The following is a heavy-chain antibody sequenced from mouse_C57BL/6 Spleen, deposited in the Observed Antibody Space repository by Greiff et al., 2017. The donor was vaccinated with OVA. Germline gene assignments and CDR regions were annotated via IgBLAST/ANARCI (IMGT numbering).Heavy chain of an antibody. CDR2: ISYDGSN. D-gene: IGHD2-3*01. CDR1: GYSITSGYY. J-gene: IGHJ1*03. CDR3: ARSDGYYVYFDV. Sequence: EVQLVESGPGLVKPSQSLSLTCSVTGYSITSGYYWNWIRQFPGNKLEWMGYISYDGSNNYNPSLKNRISITRDTSKNQFFLKLNSVTTEDTATYYCARSDGYYVYFDVWGTGTTVTVSS. V-gene: IGHV3-6*01.